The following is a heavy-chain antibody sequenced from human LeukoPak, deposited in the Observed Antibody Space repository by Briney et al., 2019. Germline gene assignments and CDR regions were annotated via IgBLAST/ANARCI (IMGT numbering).Heavy chain of an antibody. D-gene: IGHD4-17*01. V-gene: IGHV4-59*01. J-gene: IGHJ4*02. Sequence: PSETLPLTCTVSGGSISSYYWSWIRQPPGKGLQWIGYIYYSGSTNYNPSLKSRVTISVDTSKNQFSLRLTSVTAADTAVYYCARSLAYGDSDYWGQGTLVTVSS. CDR2: IYYSGST. CDR3: ARSLAYGDSDY. CDR1: GGSISSYY.